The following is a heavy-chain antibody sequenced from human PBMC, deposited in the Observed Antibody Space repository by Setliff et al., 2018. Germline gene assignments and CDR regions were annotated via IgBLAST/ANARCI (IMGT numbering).Heavy chain of an antibody. D-gene: IGHD1-1*01. CDR3: ATVLHPPRGGGWFDP. J-gene: IGHJ5*02. V-gene: IGHV4-4*02. Sequence: SETLSLTCAVSGGSISSSNWWSWVRQPPGKGREWIGEIYHRGSTNYNPSLKSRVTIPVDKSKNQFSLKLSSVTAADTAVYYCATVLHPPRGGGWFDPWGQGTLVTVSS. CDR2: IYHRGST. CDR1: GGSISSSNW.